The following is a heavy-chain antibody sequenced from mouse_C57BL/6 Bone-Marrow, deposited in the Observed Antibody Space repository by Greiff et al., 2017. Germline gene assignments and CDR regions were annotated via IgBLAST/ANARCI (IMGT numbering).Heavy chain of an antibody. CDR2: INPNYGTT. D-gene: IGHD1-1*01. CDR3: ARSSATVVATNFDD. J-gene: IGHJ2*01. CDR1: GYSFTDYN. V-gene: IGHV1-39*01. Sequence: EVKLVESGPELVKPGASVKISCKASGYSFTDYNMNWVKQSNGKSLEWIGVINPNYGTTSYNQKFKGKATLTVDQSSSTAYMQLNSLTSEDYAVYYCARSSATVVATNFDDWGKGTTLTVSS.